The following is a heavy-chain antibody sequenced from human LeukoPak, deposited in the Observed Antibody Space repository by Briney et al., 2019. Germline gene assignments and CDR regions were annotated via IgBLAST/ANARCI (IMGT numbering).Heavy chain of an antibody. V-gene: IGHV3-48*03. J-gene: IGHJ4*02. CDR2: ISTSASTI. Sequence: GGSLRLSCAASGFTFSSYEMNWVRQAPGKGLEWVSYISTSASTIYYADSVKGRFTSSRDNAKNSLYLQMNSLRAEDTAVYYCARRGTSRSSYYFDYWGQGTLVTVSS. CDR3: ARRGTSRSSYYFDY. CDR1: GFTFSSYE.